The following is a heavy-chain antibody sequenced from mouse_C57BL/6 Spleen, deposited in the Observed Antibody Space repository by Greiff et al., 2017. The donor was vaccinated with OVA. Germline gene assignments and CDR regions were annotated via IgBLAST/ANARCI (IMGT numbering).Heavy chain of an antibody. J-gene: IGHJ3*01. CDR3: ARGGYYGGFAY. CDR1: GYTFTSYW. CDR2: IDPSDSYT. Sequence: QVQLQQPGAELVRPGTSVKLSCKASGYTFTSYWMHWVKQRPGQGLEWIGVIDPSDSYTNYNQKFKGKATLTVDTSSSTAYMQLSSLTSADSAVYYCARGGYYGGFAYWGQGTLVTVSA. D-gene: IGHD1-1*01. V-gene: IGHV1-59*01.